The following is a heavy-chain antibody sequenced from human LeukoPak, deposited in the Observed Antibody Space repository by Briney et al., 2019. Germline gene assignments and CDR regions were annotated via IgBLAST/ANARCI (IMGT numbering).Heavy chain of an antibody. Sequence: ASVKVSCKASGYTFTSYAMNWVRQAPGQGLEWMGWINPNSGGTNYAQKFQGRVTMTRDTSISTAYMELSRLRSDDTAVYYCARGRRIAAAGTSDFDYWGQGTLVTVSS. J-gene: IGHJ4*02. CDR2: INPNSGGT. CDR3: ARGRRIAAAGTSDFDY. D-gene: IGHD6-13*01. CDR1: GYTFTSYA. V-gene: IGHV1-2*02.